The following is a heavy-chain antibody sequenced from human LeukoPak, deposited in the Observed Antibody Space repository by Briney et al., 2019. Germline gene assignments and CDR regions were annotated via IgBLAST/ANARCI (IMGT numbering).Heavy chain of an antibody. V-gene: IGHV3-48*03. J-gene: IGHJ4*02. CDR3: ARAPHCSGGSCPSGYLDY. CDR1: GFTFSSYE. Sequence: GGSLRLSCAASGFTFSSYEMNWVRQAPGKGLEWVSYISSSGSTIYYADSVKGRFTISRDNAKNSLYLQMNSLRAEDTAVYYCARAPHCSGGSCPSGYLDYWGQGTLVTVSS. CDR2: ISSSGSTI. D-gene: IGHD2-15*01.